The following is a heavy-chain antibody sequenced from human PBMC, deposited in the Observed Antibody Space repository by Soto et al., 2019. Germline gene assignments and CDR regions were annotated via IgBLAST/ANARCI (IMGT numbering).Heavy chain of an antibody. CDR2: IYYSGST. CDR3: ATFYGDYVSY. Sequence: SETLSLTCTVSGGSISSSRYYWGWIRQPPGKGLEWIGSIYYSGSTFYNPSLKSRVTISVDTSKNQFSLKLSSVTAADTAVYYCATFYGDYVSYWGQGTPVTVSA. CDR1: GGSISSSRYY. D-gene: IGHD4-17*01. J-gene: IGHJ4*02. V-gene: IGHV4-39*01.